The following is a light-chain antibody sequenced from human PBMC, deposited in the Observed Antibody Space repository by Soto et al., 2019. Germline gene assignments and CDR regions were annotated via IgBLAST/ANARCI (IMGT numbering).Light chain of an antibody. Sequence: ALTQPASVSGSPGQSITISCTGTSSDVGSYNFVSWYQQHPGKAPKLMIYEGSQRPSGVSNRFSGSKSGNTASLTISGLQAEDEADYYCCSYAGSSTFVVFGGGTKLTVL. J-gene: IGLJ3*02. CDR3: CSYAGSSTFVV. CDR2: EGS. V-gene: IGLV2-23*03. CDR1: SSDVGSYNF.